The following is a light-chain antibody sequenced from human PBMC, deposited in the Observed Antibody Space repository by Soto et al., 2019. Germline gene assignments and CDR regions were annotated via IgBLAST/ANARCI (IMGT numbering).Light chain of an antibody. CDR3: QQSYSTPRT. Sequence: DIQMTQSPSPLSASVGDRVTITCRAGQTIASDLNWYQQRPGKAPKLLISAASSLQSGVPSRFSGSGSGTDFTLTISSLQPEDFATYYCQQSYSTPRTFGQGTKVDI. V-gene: IGKV1-39*01. CDR1: QTIASD. J-gene: IGKJ1*01. CDR2: AAS.